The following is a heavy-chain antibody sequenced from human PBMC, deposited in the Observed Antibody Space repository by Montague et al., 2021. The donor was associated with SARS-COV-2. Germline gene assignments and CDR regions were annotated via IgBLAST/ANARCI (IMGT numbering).Heavy chain of an antibody. Sequence: SLRLSCAASGFTFSSYWMSWVRQAPGRGPEWVANIKQDGSEKYYVDSVKGRFTISRDNAKNSLYLQMNSLRAEDTAVYYCARDSFWSSYYTDYYGMDVWGQGTTVTVSS. J-gene: IGHJ6*02. D-gene: IGHD3-3*01. CDR3: ARDSFWSSYYTDYYGMDV. CDR2: IKQDGSEK. V-gene: IGHV3-7*01. CDR1: GFTFSSYW.